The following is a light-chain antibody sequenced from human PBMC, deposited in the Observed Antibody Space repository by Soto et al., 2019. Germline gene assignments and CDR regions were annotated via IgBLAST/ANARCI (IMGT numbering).Light chain of an antibody. CDR2: GDS. V-gene: IGKV3D-15*01. J-gene: IGKJ4*01. CDR1: QTITTN. Sequence: EIVLTQSPGTLSLSPGERATLSCSASQTITTNLAWYQQKSGQAPRLLIYGDSTRATGIPARFIGSASGTEFTLTISSLQSEDSAVYFCQQYHRWPLTFGGGTKVDIK. CDR3: QQYHRWPLT.